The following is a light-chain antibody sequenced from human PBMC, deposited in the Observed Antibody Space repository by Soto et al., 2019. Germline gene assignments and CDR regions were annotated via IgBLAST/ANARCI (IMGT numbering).Light chain of an antibody. CDR3: QQSYSSRT. Sequence: EILITQSPATLSVSPGEGATLSCRASQSVSSKLAWYQQKPGQAPRLLIYAASNLQSGVPSRFSGSGSGTDFTLTITSLQPEDFATYYCQQSYSSRTFGQGTKVDIK. J-gene: IGKJ1*01. CDR1: QSVSSK. V-gene: IGKV3-15*01. CDR2: AAS.